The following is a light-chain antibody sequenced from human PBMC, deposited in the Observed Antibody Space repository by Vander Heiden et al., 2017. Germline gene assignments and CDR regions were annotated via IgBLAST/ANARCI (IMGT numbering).Light chain of an antibody. Sequence: DIQMTPSPSSLSASVGDRVTITCRASQSISSYLNWYQQKPGKAPKLLIYAASSLQSWVPSRFSGSGSGTDFTLTISSLQPEDFATYYCQQSYSTPPLTFGGGTKVEIK. CDR2: AAS. V-gene: IGKV1-39*01. CDR3: QQSYSTPPLT. CDR1: QSISSY. J-gene: IGKJ4*01.